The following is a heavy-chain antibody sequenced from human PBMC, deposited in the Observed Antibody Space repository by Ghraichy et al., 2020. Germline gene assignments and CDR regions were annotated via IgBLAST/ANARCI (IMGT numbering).Heavy chain of an antibody. J-gene: IGHJ4*02. CDR3: EAHGGNDPY. CDR2: IYYSGST. V-gene: IGHV4-59*01. Sequence: SETLSLTCTVSGGSISSYYWSWIRQPPGKGLEWIGYIYYSGSTNYNPSLKSRVTISVDTSKNQFSLKLSSVTAADTAVYYCEAHGGNDPYWGQGTLVTVSS. D-gene: IGHD4-23*01. CDR1: GGSISSYY.